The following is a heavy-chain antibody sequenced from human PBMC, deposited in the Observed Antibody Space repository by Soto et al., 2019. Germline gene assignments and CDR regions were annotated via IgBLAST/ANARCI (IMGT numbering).Heavy chain of an antibody. V-gene: IGHV4-59*07. J-gene: IGHJ4*02. Sequence: PSHILSLTCPVSGDSISNCSSTWIRQPPGKGLEWIGCFYNSGNTNYNPSLKSRVTISVDTSNNQFSLRVNSVTAADTAVYYCASTKKWLALDYWGQGARVTVS. CDR2: FYNSGNT. CDR3: ASTKKWLALDY. D-gene: IGHD6-19*01. CDR1: GDSISNCS.